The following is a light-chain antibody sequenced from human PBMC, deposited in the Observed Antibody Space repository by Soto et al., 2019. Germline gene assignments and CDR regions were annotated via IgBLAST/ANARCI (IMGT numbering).Light chain of an antibody. CDR2: GAS. Sequence: EIVMTQSPATLSASVGERVTITCRASQSLTRDLAWYQQKPGQAPRLMIYGASTMAAGIPARFSGSGSGTEFTLTISSLQSEDFAVYYCQQYTNWTSWTFGRGTKVDIK. V-gene: IGKV3-15*01. CDR1: QSLTRD. CDR3: QQYTNWTSWT. J-gene: IGKJ1*01.